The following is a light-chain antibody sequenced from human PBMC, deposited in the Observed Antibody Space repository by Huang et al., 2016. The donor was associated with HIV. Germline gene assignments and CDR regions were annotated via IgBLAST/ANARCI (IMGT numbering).Light chain of an antibody. CDR2: GAS. J-gene: IGKJ4*01. CDR3: QQYNIWPLT. CDR1: HSVSTN. Sequence: EIVMTQSPATLSVSPGERVTLSCRASHSVSTNIVWYQQKPGQTPRLLIYGASTRATGVQARFSASGSGTEFTLTISILQFEDFEVYYCQQYNIWPLTFGGGTKVEIK. V-gene: IGKV3-15*01.